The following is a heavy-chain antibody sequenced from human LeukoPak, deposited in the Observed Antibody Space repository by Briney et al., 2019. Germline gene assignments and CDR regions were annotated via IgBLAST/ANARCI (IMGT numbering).Heavy chain of an antibody. V-gene: IGHV1-18*01. J-gene: IGHJ4*02. CDR3: ATDRYSSGQTFDY. CDR1: GYTFTSYS. Sequence: ASVKLTCKASGYTFTSYSTSWVRQPPGQGLECLRWISAYNGNTNYAQKLQGRVTMTTDTSTSTAYMELRSLRSDDTAVYYCATDRYSSGQTFDYWGQGTLVTVSS. CDR2: ISAYNGNT. D-gene: IGHD6-19*01.